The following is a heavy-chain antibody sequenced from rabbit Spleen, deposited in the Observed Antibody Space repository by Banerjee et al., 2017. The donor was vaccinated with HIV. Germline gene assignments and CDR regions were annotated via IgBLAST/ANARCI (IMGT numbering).Heavy chain of an antibody. V-gene: IGHV1S45*01. CDR1: GFSFSDRDV. D-gene: IGHD6-1*01. CDR3: AREHGDIGAYGYSFSL. J-gene: IGHJ4*01. CDR2: IYTGSSARN. Sequence: QEQLEESGGGLVKPEGSLTLTCKASGFSFSDRDVMCWVRQAPGKGLELIACIYTGSSARNYYASWVNGRFTISRSTSLNTMTLQMTSLTAADSATYFCAREHGDIGAYGYSFSLWGQGTLVTVS.